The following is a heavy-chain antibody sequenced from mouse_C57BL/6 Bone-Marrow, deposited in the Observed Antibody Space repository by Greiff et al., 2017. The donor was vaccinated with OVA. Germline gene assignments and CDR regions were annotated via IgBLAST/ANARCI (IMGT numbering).Heavy chain of an antibody. CDR3: ARHRLRRYFDY. J-gene: IGHJ2*01. Sequence: EVKLMESGGGLVQPGGSLSLSCAASGFTFTDYYMSWVRQPPGKALEWLGFIRNKANGYTTEYSASVKGRFTISRDNSQSILYLQMNALRAEDSATYYCARHRLRRYFDYWGQGTTLTVSS. D-gene: IGHD2-4*01. CDR2: IRNKANGYTT. CDR1: GFTFTDYY. V-gene: IGHV7-3*01.